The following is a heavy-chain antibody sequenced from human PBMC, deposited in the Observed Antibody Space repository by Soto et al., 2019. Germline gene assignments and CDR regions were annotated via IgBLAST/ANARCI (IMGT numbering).Heavy chain of an antibody. CDR3: AGEPATAKPEGVDF. J-gene: IGHJ4*02. CDR2: INPNSGGT. V-gene: IGHV1-2*02. D-gene: IGHD1-1*01. Sequence: ASVKVSCKASGYTFSDYYIHWVRQAPGQGLEWMGWINPNSGGTKYAPKFRGGVTMTRDTSITTAYMELSRLRSGDTAVYYCAGEPATAKPEGVDFWGQGTLVTVSS. CDR1: GYTFSDYY.